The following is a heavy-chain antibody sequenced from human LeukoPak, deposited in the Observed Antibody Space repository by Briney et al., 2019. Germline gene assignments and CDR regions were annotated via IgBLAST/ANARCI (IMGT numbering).Heavy chain of an antibody. CDR3: ARAKTFWSGYYWFDP. J-gene: IGHJ5*02. CDR2: IYYSGST. V-gene: IGHV4-39*01. CDR1: GGSISSSSYY. Sequence: SETLSLTCTVSGGSISSSSYYWGWIRQPPGKGLEWIGSIYYSGSTYYNPSLKSRVTISVDTSKNQFSLKLSSVTAADTAVYYCARAKTFWSGYYWFDPWGQGTLVTVSS. D-gene: IGHD3-3*01.